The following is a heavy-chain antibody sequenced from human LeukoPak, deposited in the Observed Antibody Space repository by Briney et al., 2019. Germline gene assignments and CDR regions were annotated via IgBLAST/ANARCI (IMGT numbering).Heavy chain of an antibody. CDR2: ISAYNGYT. Sequence: ASVKVSCKTSGYTFTNYGISWVRQAPGQGLEWMGWISAYNGYTKYVQNFQGRVTMTTDTSTSTVYLELRSLRSDDTAVYYCARDHNDIVVVPAATELFDYWGQGTLVTVSS. D-gene: IGHD2-2*01. CDR1: GYTFTNYG. J-gene: IGHJ4*02. V-gene: IGHV1-18*01. CDR3: ARDHNDIVVVPAATELFDY.